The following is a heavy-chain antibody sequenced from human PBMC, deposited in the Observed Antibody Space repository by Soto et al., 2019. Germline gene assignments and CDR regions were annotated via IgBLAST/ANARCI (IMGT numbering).Heavy chain of an antibody. CDR3: ARGLPGAKYHCYGMDV. Sequence: QVQLVESGGGVVQPGRSLRLSCAASGFTFSSYGMQWVRQAPGKGLEWVEIIWFDGSNQYYGDSVKGRFTISRDNSKNTLDLQMNSLRAEDTAVDYCARGLPGAKYHCYGMDVWGQGTTVTVSS. CDR1: GFTFSSYG. V-gene: IGHV3-33*01. D-gene: IGHD2-8*02. CDR2: IWFDGSNQ. J-gene: IGHJ6*02.